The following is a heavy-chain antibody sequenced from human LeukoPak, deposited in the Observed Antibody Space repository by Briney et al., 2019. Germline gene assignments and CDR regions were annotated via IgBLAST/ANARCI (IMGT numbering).Heavy chain of an antibody. CDR3: GREAWFDP. J-gene: IGHJ5*02. CDR2: ISSSSSYI. Sequence: PGGSLRLSCAASGFTFDDYGMSWVRQAPGKGLGWVSCISSSSSYIYYADSVKGRFTISRDNAKNSLYLQMDSLRAEDTAVYYCGREAWFDPWGQGTLVTVSS. CDR1: GFTFDDYG. V-gene: IGHV3-21*01.